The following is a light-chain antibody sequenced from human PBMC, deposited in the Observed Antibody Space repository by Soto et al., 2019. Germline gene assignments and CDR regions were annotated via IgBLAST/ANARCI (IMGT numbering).Light chain of an antibody. CDR1: SSDVGGYNY. CDR3: SSYTSSTTRVV. Sequence: QSALTQPASVSGSPGQSITISCTGTSSDVGGYNYVSWYQQHPGKAPKLMIYDVSNRPSGVSDRFSGSKSGNTASLTISGLHAEDEADYYCSSYTSSTTRVVFGEGTKLTVL. J-gene: IGLJ2*01. V-gene: IGLV2-14*01. CDR2: DVS.